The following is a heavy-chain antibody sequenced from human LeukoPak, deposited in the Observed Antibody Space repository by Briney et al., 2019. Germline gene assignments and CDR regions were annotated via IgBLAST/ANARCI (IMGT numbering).Heavy chain of an antibody. CDR1: GFTFRSYG. CDR3: AKEGNDRSYGSGTYLPHY. V-gene: IGHV3-30*02. Sequence: GGSLRLSCGASGFTFRSYGIHWVRQAPGKGLEWVAFIRFDGSNTNYADSVKGRFTISRDNSKNTVYLQMNRLRPEDTAIYYCAKEGNDRSYGSGTYLPHYWGQGTLVTVSS. D-gene: IGHD3-10*01. J-gene: IGHJ4*02. CDR2: IRFDGSNT.